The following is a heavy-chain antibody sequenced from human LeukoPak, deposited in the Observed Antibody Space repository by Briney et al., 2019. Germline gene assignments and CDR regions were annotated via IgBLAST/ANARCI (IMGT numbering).Heavy chain of an antibody. CDR2: ISGSGGST. Sequence: GGSLRLSCAASGFTFSSYAMSWVRQAPGKGLEWVSAISGSGGSTYYADSVKGRFTISRDNSKNTLYLQMNSLRAEDTAVYYCAKSPPYYYGSGEYYFDYWGQGTLVTVSS. D-gene: IGHD3-10*01. V-gene: IGHV3-23*01. J-gene: IGHJ4*02. CDR1: GFTFSSYA. CDR3: AKSPPYYYGSGEYYFDY.